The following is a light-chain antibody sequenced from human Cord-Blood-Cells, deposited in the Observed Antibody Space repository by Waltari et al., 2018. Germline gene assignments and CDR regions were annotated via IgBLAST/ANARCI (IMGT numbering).Light chain of an antibody. CDR1: QSISSW. CDR2: DAS. J-gene: IGKJ1*01. CDR3: QQYNSYWT. Sequence: GDRVTITCRASQSISSWLAWYQPKPGKAPKILIYDASRLESGVPSRFSGSGSGTEFTLTISSLQPDDFATYYCQQYNSYWTFGQGTKVEIK. V-gene: IGKV1-5*01.